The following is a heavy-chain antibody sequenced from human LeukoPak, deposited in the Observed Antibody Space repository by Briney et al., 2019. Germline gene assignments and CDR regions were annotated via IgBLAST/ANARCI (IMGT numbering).Heavy chain of an antibody. V-gene: IGHV4-34*01. CDR2: INHSGST. D-gene: IGHD6-19*01. J-gene: IGHJ4*02. CDR1: GGSFSGYY. Sequence: KPSETLSLTCAVYGGSFSGYYWSWIRQPPGKGLEWIGEINHSGSTNYNPSLKSRVTISVDTSKNQLSLKLSSVTAADTAVYYCARDLSVAGTGGSDYWGQGTLVTVSS. CDR3: ARDLSVAGTGGSDY.